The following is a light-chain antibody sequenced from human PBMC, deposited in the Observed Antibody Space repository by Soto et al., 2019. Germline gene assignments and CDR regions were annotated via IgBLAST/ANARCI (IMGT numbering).Light chain of an antibody. CDR1: QSVSSSF. CDR3: QQYKNWPPWT. CDR2: GAS. J-gene: IGKJ1*01. V-gene: IGKV3-20*01. Sequence: IVLTQSPGTLSLSPGERATLSCRASQSVSSSFLAWYQQKPGQSPRLLIYGASSRATGIPDRFSGSGSGTDFTLTISRLEPEDFAVYYCQQYKNWPPWTFGQGTKVDI.